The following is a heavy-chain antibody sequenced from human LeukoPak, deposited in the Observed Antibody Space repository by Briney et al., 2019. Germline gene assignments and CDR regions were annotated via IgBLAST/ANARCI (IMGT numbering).Heavy chain of an antibody. Sequence: ASVKVSCNASGYSFIRYGMNWVRQAPGQGLEWLGWINTYNDDTDFAQELQGRVTMTTDTSMSTAYMELRSLKYDDTAVYYCARGSPPQIHDYYYYGLDVWGQGTTVTVSS. CDR2: INTYNDDT. CDR3: ARGSPPQIHDYYYYGLDV. CDR1: GYSFIRYG. J-gene: IGHJ6*02. V-gene: IGHV1-18*01. D-gene: IGHD3-10*01.